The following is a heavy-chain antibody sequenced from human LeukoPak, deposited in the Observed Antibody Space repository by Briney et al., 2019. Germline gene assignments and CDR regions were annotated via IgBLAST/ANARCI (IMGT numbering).Heavy chain of an antibody. Sequence: SGGSLRLSCAASGFTFSDYYMNWVPQAPGKGLEWVSSISSSSTIYYADSVKGRFTISRDNSKNTLYLQMNSLRAEDTAVYYCAKDDLPVEYSSSRNNWFDPWGQGTLVTVSS. CDR3: AKDDLPVEYSSSRNNWFDP. V-gene: IGHV3-69-1*01. CDR1: GFTFSDYY. D-gene: IGHD6-6*01. CDR2: ISSSSTI. J-gene: IGHJ5*02.